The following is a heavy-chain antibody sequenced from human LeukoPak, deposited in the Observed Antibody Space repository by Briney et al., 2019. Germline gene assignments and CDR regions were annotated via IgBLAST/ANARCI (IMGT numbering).Heavy chain of an antibody. CDR3: ATHSGGY. D-gene: IGHD3-16*01. Sequence: GGSLRLSCATSGFTVSSNYMTWVRQAPGKGLEWVSVIYSGGGTRYADSVKGRFTISRDNSKNTLYLQMNSLRAEDAAVYYCATHSGGYWGQGTLVTVSS. CDR2: IYSGGGT. V-gene: IGHV3-66*01. CDR1: GFTVSSNY. J-gene: IGHJ4*02.